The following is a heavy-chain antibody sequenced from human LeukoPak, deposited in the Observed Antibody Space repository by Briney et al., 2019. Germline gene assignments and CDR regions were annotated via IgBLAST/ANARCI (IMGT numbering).Heavy chain of an antibody. Sequence: GRSLRLSCAASALTFTTYAMHWVRQAPGKGLEWVAVISYDESNKYYGDSVQGRFTNSRDNSKNTLYLQMNSLRPEDTAVYYCARGSYYYASGSYFWGRGTLVSVSS. CDR1: ALTFTTYA. CDR3: ARGSYYYASGSYF. D-gene: IGHD3-10*01. CDR2: ISYDESNK. V-gene: IGHV3-30-3*01. J-gene: IGHJ4*02.